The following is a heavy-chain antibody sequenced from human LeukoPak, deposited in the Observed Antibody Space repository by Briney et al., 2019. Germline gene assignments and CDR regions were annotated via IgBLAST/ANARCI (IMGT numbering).Heavy chain of an antibody. J-gene: IGHJ4*02. CDR1: GFTFSSYA. CDR3: ARSLLTGDY. CDR2: ISGSGGST. Sequence: QTGVSLRLSCAASGFTFSSYAMSWVRQAPGKGPEWVSAISGSGGSTYYADSVKGRFTISRDNSKNTLYLQMNSLRAEDTAVYYCARSLLTGDYWGQGTLVTVSS. V-gene: IGHV3-23*01. D-gene: IGHD3-9*01.